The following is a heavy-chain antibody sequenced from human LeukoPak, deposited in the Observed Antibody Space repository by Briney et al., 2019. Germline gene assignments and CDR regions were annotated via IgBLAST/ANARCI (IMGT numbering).Heavy chain of an antibody. Sequence: SQTLSLTCAISGDSVSGNSATWNWIRQSSSRGLEWLGRTYYRSKWFNDYAVSVKGRITINPDTSKNQFSLHLNSVTPEDTAVYYCGRAEHDWGSDYWGQGTLVTVSS. J-gene: IGHJ4*02. CDR2: TYYRSKWFN. V-gene: IGHV6-1*01. CDR1: GDSVSGNSAT. CDR3: GRAEHDWGSDY. D-gene: IGHD3-9*01.